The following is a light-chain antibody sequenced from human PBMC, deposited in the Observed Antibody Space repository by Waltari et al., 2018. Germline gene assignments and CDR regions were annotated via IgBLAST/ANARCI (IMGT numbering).Light chain of an antibody. CDR1: QSISKA. Sequence: DIQLTQSPSSLSAAVGDRVTITCRASQSISKALNWYQQKPGRAPKALIFDASSLQSGVPARFTGRGSGTDFTLTISSLQPEDFATYYCQQSYSTPPLTFGGGTKAEIK. CDR3: QQSYSTPPLT. V-gene: IGKV1-39*01. CDR2: DAS. J-gene: IGKJ4*01.